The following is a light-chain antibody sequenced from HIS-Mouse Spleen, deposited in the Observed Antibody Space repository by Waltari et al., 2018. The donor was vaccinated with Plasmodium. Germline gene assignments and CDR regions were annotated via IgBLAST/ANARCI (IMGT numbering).Light chain of an antibody. V-gene: IGLV5-45*03. J-gene: IGLJ3*02. CDR3: IIWHSSAWV. Sequence: QAVLTQPSSLSASPGASASLSCTLRSGINVGTYRISWYQQKTGSPPQYLLRYKSDSDKQHGVGVPSLFSGCKDASANAGILLISGLQSEDEADYYCIIWHSSAWVFGGGTKLTVL. CDR2: YKSDSDK. CDR1: SGINVGTYR.